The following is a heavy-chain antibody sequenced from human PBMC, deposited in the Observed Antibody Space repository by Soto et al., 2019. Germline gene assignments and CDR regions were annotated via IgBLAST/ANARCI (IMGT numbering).Heavy chain of an antibody. CDR3: ASGRTLFSYFDY. CDR2: IVPIFGTA. CDR1: RGTFSSYA. Sequence: SCEASRGTFSSYASSWVRQSPGQGLEWMGGIVPIFGTANYAQKLQGSVTITADESTSTAYMELSSLRSEDTAVYYCASGRTLFSYFDYWGQGTLVTVSS. V-gene: IGHV1-69*01. D-gene: IGHD2-15*01. J-gene: IGHJ4*02.